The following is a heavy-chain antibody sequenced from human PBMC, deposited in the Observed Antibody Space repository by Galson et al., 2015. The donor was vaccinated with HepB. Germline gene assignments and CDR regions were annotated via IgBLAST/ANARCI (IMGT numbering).Heavy chain of an antibody. Sequence: ETLSLTCTASGGSISSSDDYWGWIRQPPGKGLEWVGSIPYRGNTHYNPSLNSRITMSVDTSKNHFSLRLSSVTAADTAVYFCARAHTYGYGFPFDYWGQGSLVPVSS. D-gene: IGHD5-18*01. CDR3: ARAHTYGYGFPFDY. CDR1: GGSISSSDDY. CDR2: IPYRGNT. V-gene: IGHV4-39*02. J-gene: IGHJ4*02.